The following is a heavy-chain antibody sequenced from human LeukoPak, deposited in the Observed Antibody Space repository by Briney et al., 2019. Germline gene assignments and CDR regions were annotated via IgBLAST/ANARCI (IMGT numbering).Heavy chain of an antibody. D-gene: IGHD3-22*01. CDR3: ARRGARTYYYDSSGYGHFDY. Sequence: PSETLSLTCTVSGGSISSSSYYWGWIRQPPGKGLEWIGSIYYSGGTYYNPSLKSRVTISVDTSKNQFSLKLSSVTAADTAVYYCARRGARTYYYDSSGYGHFDYWGQGTLVTVSS. J-gene: IGHJ4*02. CDR1: GGSISSSSYY. CDR2: IYYSGGT. V-gene: IGHV4-39*01.